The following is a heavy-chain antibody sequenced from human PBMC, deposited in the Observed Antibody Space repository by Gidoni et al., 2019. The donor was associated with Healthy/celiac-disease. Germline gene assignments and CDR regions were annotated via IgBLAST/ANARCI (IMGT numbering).Heavy chain of an antibody. J-gene: IGHJ6*03. V-gene: IGHV4-34*01. Sequence: QVQLQQWGAGLLKPSETLSLTCAVYGGSFSGYYWSWIRQPPGKGLEWIGEINHSGSTNYNPSLKSRVTISVDTSKNQFSLKLSSVTAADTAVYYCARGRIAAAGTSYYYYMDVWGKGTTVTVSS. D-gene: IGHD6-13*01. CDR3: ARGRIAAAGTSYYYYMDV. CDR1: GGSFSGYY. CDR2: INHSGST.